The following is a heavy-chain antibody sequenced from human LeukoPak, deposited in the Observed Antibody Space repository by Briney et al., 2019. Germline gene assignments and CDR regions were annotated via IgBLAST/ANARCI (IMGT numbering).Heavy chain of an antibody. CDR1: GYTFTGYY. CDR3: AREHCSGGSCYPLDGFDP. CDR2: INPNSGGT. Sequence: ASVKVSCKASGYTFTGYYMHWVRQAPGQGLEWMGWINPNSGGTNYAQKFQGRVTMTRDTSISTAYMELSRLRSDDTAVYYCAREHCSGGSCYPLDGFDPWGQGTLVTVSS. J-gene: IGHJ5*02. D-gene: IGHD2-15*01. V-gene: IGHV1-2*02.